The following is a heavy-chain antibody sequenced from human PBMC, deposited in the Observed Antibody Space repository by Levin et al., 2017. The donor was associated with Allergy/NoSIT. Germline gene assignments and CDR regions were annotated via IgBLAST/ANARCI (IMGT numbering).Heavy chain of an antibody. CDR1: GYTFTGYY. CDR2: INPNSGGT. Sequence: ASVKVSCKASGYTFTGYYMHWVRQAPGQGLEWMGWINPNSGGTNYAQKFQGRVTMTRDTSISTAYMELSRLRSDDTAVYYCARVYGYGDYVPFDYWGQGTLVTVSS. D-gene: IGHD4-17*01. J-gene: IGHJ4*02. V-gene: IGHV1-2*02. CDR3: ARVYGYGDYVPFDY.